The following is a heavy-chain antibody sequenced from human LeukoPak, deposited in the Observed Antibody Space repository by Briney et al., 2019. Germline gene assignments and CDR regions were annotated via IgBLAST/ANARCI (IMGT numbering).Heavy chain of an antibody. J-gene: IGHJ4*02. V-gene: IGHV3-48*01. D-gene: IGHD6-13*01. CDR2: ISSSSSTI. CDR3: AKGRVRDSSSSVYEE. CDR1: GFTFSSYS. Sequence: GGSLRLSCAASGFTFSSYSMNWVRQAPGKGLEWVSYISSSSSTIYYADSVKGRFTISRDNSKNTLYLQMNSLRAEDTAVYYCAKGRVRDSSSSVYEEWGQGTLVTVSS.